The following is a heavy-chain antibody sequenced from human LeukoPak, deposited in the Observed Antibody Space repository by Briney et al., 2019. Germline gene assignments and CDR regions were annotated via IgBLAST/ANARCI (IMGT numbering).Heavy chain of an antibody. Sequence: GASVKVSCKASGYTFTSYYMHWVRQAPGQGLEWMGIINPSGGSTSYAQKFQGRVTMTRDTSTSTVYMELSSLRSEDTAVYYCAGSLAAAGREYYFDYWGQGTLVTVSS. V-gene: IGHV1-46*01. CDR1: GYTFTSYY. CDR2: INPSGGST. J-gene: IGHJ4*02. CDR3: AGSLAAAGREYYFDY. D-gene: IGHD6-13*01.